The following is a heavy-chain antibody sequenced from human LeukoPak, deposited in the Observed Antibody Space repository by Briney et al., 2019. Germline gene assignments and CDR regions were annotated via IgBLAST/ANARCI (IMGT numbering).Heavy chain of an antibody. V-gene: IGHV4-34*01. J-gene: IGHJ4*02. CDR1: GGSFSGYY. CDR2: INHSGST. CDR3: ARGRVGATVGLYYFDY. D-gene: IGHD1-26*01. Sequence: SETLSLTCAVYGGSFSGYYWSWIRQPPGKGLEWIGEINHSGSTNYNPSLKSRVTISVDTSKNQFSLKLSSVTAADTAVYYCARGRVGATVGLYYFDYWGQGTLVTVSS.